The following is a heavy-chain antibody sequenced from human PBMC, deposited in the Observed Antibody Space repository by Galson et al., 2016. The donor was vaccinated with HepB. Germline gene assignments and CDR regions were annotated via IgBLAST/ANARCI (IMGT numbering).Heavy chain of an antibody. CDR3: ARSNSDFWGLAFDI. V-gene: IGHV4-39*01. D-gene: IGHD3-3*01. CDR2: IYYSGST. J-gene: IGHJ3*02. Sequence: SETLSLTCTVSGGSISSSSYYWGWIRQPPGKGLEWIGSIYYSGSTYYNPSLTSRVTISVDTSKNQLSLKLSSVTAADTAVYYCARSNSDFWGLAFDIWGQGTMVTVSS. CDR1: GGSISSSSYY.